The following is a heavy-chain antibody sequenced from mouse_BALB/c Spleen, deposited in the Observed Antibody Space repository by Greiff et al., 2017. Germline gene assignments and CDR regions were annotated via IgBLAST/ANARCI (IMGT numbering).Heavy chain of an antibody. CDR2: IDPANGNT. CDR3: AREGRLRRDYYAMDY. D-gene: IGHD2-2*01. V-gene: IGHV14-3*02. J-gene: IGHJ4*01. CDR1: GFNIKDTY. Sequence: VQLQQSGAELVKPGASVKLSCTASGFNIKDTYMHWVKQRPEQGLEWIGRIDPANGNTKYDPKFQGKATITADTSSNTAYLQLSSLTSKDTAVYYCAREGRLRRDYYAMDYWGQGTSVTVSS.